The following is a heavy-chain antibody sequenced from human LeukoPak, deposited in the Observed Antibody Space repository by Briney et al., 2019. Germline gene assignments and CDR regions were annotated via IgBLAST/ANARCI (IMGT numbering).Heavy chain of an antibody. CDR2: IYYSGST. V-gene: IGHV4-59*01. CDR3: ARVSVGAVRYWFDP. CDR1: GGSISSYY. J-gene: IGHJ5*02. D-gene: IGHD1-26*01. Sequence: SETLSLTCTVSGGSISSYYWSWIRQPPGKGPEWIGYIYYSGSTNYNPSLKSRVTISVDTSKNQFSLKLSSVTAADTAVYYCARVSVGAVRYWFDPWGQGTLVTVSS.